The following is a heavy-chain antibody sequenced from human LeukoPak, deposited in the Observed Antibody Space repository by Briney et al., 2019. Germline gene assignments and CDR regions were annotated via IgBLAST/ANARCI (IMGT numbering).Heavy chain of an antibody. V-gene: IGHV3-48*01. Sequence: GGSLRLSCAASGFTFSSYSMNWVRQAPGKGLEWVSYISSSSSTIYYADSVKGRFTISRGNAKNSLYLQMNSLRAEDTAVYYCARGRVYFDYWGQGTLVTVSS. CDR1: GFTFSSYS. CDR3: ARGRVYFDY. J-gene: IGHJ4*02. CDR2: ISSSSSTI.